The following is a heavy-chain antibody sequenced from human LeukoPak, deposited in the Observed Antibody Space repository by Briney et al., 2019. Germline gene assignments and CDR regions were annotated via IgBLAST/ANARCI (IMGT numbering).Heavy chain of an antibody. J-gene: IGHJ4*02. CDR1: GYTFTSYW. CDR2: IYPGDSDT. Sequence: LGESLKISCKGSGYTFTSYWIGWVRQMPGKGLEWMGIIYPGDSDTRYSPSFQGQVTISADKSISTAYLQWSSLKASGTAMYYCARQRVGASEYYFDYWGQGTLVTVSS. CDR3: ARQRVGASEYYFDY. D-gene: IGHD1-26*01. V-gene: IGHV5-51*01.